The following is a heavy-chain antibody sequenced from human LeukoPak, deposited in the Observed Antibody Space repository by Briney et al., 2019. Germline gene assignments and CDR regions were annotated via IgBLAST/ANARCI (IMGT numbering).Heavy chain of an antibody. CDR3: ARDGDWKDYYYYMDV. CDR1: GFTFSDYY. Sequence: PGGSLRLSCAASGFTFSDYYMSWIRQAPGKGLEWVSYISSSGSTIYYADSVKGRFTISRDNAKNSLYLQMNSLRAEDTAVYYCARDGDWKDYYYYMDVWGKGTTVTISS. V-gene: IGHV3-11*04. J-gene: IGHJ6*03. CDR2: ISSSGSTI. D-gene: IGHD1-1*01.